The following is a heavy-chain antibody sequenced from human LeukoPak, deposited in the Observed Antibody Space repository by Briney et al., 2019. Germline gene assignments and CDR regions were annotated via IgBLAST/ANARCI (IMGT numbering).Heavy chain of an antibody. J-gene: IGHJ3*02. V-gene: IGHV4-61*03. CDR2: IYYSGST. CDR1: GGSITSGDYY. D-gene: IGHD1-26*01. CDR3: ARYSGSYPHDAFDI. Sequence: PSQTLSLTCTVSGGSITSGDYYWSWIRQPPGKGLEWIGYIYYSGSTSYNPSLKSRVTISVDTSKNHFSLKLSSVTAADTAVYYCARYSGSYPHDAFDIWGQGTMVTVSS.